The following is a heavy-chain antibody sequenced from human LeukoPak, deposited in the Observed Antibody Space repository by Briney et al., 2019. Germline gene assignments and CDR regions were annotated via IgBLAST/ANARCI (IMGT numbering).Heavy chain of an antibody. D-gene: IGHD6-19*01. Sequence: QTGGSLRLSCAASGFTVSSYAMSWVRQAPGKGRGWGSLISATGGNTYYADSVKGRFTISRDNSKNTLYLHMNSLRAEDTAIYYCSSSVFYSSGWYGGYWGQGTLVTVSS. J-gene: IGHJ4*02. CDR1: GFTVSSYA. CDR2: ISATGGNT. CDR3: SSSVFYSSGWYGGY. V-gene: IGHV3-23*01.